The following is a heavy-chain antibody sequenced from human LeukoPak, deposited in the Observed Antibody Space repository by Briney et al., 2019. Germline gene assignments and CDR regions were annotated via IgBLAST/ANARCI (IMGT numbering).Heavy chain of an antibody. V-gene: IGHV4-59*01. J-gene: IGHJ4*02. Sequence: PSETLSLTCTVSGGSISSYYWSWIRQPPGKGLEWIGYIYYSGSTNYNPSLKSRVTISVDTSKNQFSLKLSSVTAADTAMYYCARVSRGNSVGGDYWGQGTLVTVSS. CDR3: ARVSRGNSVGGDY. CDR1: GGSISSYY. D-gene: IGHD4-23*01. CDR2: IYYSGST.